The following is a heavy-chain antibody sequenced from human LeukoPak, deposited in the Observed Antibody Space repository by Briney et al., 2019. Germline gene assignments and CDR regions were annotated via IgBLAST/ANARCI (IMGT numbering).Heavy chain of an antibody. CDR2: ISGSGTTT. CDR1: GFTFRNYA. Sequence: SGGSLRLSCAASGFTFRNYAMSWVRQAPGKGLEWVSAISGSGTTTHYADSMKGRFTVSRDNSKNTVFLQMHSLGAEDTAVYYCSKGETDTGTLTHVYWGPGTLVTVSS. D-gene: IGHD1-7*01. V-gene: IGHV3-23*01. CDR3: SKGETDTGTLTHVY. J-gene: IGHJ4*02.